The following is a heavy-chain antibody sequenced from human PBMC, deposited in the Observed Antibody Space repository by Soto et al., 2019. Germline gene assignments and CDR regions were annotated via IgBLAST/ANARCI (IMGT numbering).Heavy chain of an antibody. D-gene: IGHD2-21*02. CDR3: TRDGDGRMTTNPYYYYGMDV. CDR2: INHSGGT. Sequence: SETLSLTCAVSGGSFSGYYWSWIRQSPGKGLEWIGDINHSGGTNYNPSLKSRVTISGDTSRSQFSLRLSSVTAADTAVYYCTRDGDGRMTTNPYYYYGMDVWGPGITVTVSS. J-gene: IGHJ6*02. V-gene: IGHV4-34*01. CDR1: GGSFSGYY.